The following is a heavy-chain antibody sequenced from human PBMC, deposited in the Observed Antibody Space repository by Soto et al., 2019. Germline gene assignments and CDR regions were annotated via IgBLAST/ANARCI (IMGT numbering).Heavy chain of an antibody. Sequence: SVKVSCKASGGTFSSYAISSVRQAPGQGLEWMGGIIPIFGTANYAQKFQGRVTITADESTSTAYMELSSLRSEDTAVYYCARWGAYGDYPGGYFDYWGQGTLVTVSS. CDR3: ARWGAYGDYPGGYFDY. D-gene: IGHD4-17*01. CDR1: GGTFSSYA. V-gene: IGHV1-69*13. CDR2: IIPIFGTA. J-gene: IGHJ4*02.